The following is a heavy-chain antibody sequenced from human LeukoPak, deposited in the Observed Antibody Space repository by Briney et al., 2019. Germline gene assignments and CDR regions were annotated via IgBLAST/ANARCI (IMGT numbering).Heavy chain of an antibody. CDR3: ARGQYYYDSSGYYSVFDY. J-gene: IGHJ4*02. V-gene: IGHV3-66*01. CDR2: IYGGGST. CDR1: GFTVSSNY. D-gene: IGHD3-22*01. Sequence: PGGSLRLSCAASGFTVSSNYMSWVRQAPGKGLEWVSVIYGGGSTYYADSVKGRFTISRDNSKNTLYLQMNSLRAEDTAVYYCARGQYYYDSSGYYSVFDYWGQGTLVTVSS.